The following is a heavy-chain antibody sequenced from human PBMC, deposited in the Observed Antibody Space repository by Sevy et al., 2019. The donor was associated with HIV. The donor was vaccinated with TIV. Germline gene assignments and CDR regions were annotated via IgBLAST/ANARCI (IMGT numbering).Heavy chain of an antibody. Sequence: SETLSLTCTVSGGSISSGGYYWSWIRQHPGKGLEWIGYIYYSGSTYYNPSLKSRVTISVDPSKNQFSLKLSSVTAAETEVYYCARVKRGPTVTLYYYYGMDVWGQGTTVTVSS. J-gene: IGHJ6*02. V-gene: IGHV4-31*03. D-gene: IGHD4-17*01. CDR1: GGSISSGGYY. CDR3: ARVKRGPTVTLYYYYGMDV. CDR2: IYYSGST.